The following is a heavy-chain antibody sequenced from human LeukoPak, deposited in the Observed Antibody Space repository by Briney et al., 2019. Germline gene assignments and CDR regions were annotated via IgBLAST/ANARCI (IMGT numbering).Heavy chain of an antibody. J-gene: IGHJ4*02. CDR2: ISAYNGNT. V-gene: IGHV1-18*01. Sequence: ASVKVSCTASGYTFTSYGISWVRQAPGQGLEWMGWISAYNGNTNYVQKLQGRVTMTTDTSTSTAYMELRSLRSDDTAVYYCARDGYYYGSGSYYNVGYWGQETLVTVSS. D-gene: IGHD3-10*01. CDR1: GYTFTSYG. CDR3: ARDGYYYGSGSYYNVGY.